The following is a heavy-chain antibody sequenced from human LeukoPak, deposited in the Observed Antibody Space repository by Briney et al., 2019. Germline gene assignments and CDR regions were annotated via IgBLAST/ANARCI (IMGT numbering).Heavy chain of an antibody. V-gene: IGHV1-2*02. CDR1: VYTFTGYY. J-gene: IGHJ5*02. Sequence: ASVTVSCKASVYTFTGYYMHWVRHAPGQGLEWMGWINPNSGGTNYAQKFLGRVTMTRDTSISTAYMGLSRLRSDDTAVYYCARGGEQQLVHHWFDPWGQGTLVTVSS. D-gene: IGHD6-13*01. CDR2: INPNSGGT. CDR3: ARGGEQQLVHHWFDP.